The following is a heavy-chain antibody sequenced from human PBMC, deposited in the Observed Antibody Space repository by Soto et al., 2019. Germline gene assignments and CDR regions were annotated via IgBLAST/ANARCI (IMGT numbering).Heavy chain of an antibody. D-gene: IGHD3-3*01. CDR2: IWNDGSNK. V-gene: IGHV3-33*01. CDR3: AREFWSGPFDY. J-gene: IGHJ4*02. Sequence: QVQLVESGGGVVQPGRSLRLSCAESGFTFSSYGMHWVRQAPGKGLEWVAVIWNDGSNKYYADSVKGRFTISRDNSKNTLYLQMNSLRADDTAVYYCAREFWSGPFDYWRQRTLVTLSS. CDR1: GFTFSSYG.